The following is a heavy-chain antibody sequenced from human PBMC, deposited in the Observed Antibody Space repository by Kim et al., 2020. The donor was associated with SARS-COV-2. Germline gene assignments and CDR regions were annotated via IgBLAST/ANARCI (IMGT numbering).Heavy chain of an antibody. V-gene: IGHV1-58*01. J-gene: IGHJ5*02. D-gene: IGHD2-15*01. CDR3: AAGGGYCSGGSCYSQWGFDP. CDR2: IVVGSGNT. Sequence: SVKVSCKASGFTFTSSAVQWVRQARGQRLEWIGWIVVGSGNTNYAQKFQERVTITRDMSTSTAYMELSSLRSEDTAVYYCAAGGGYCSGGSCYSQWGFDPWGQGTLVTVSS. CDR1: GFTFTSSA.